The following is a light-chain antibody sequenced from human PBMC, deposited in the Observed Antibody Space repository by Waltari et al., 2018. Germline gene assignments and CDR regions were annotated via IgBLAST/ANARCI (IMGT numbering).Light chain of an antibody. CDR1: SSDVGANNY. Sequence: QSALTQPPSASGSPGQSVTISCTGTSSDVGANNYVSWYQHPPGKAPKPMIFEVSKRPSGVPARFSCSKSGKTASLTVSGLQAEDEADYYCSSYAGSNNLVFGGGTKLTVL. V-gene: IGLV2-8*01. CDR2: EVS. J-gene: IGLJ2*01. CDR3: SSYAGSNNLV.